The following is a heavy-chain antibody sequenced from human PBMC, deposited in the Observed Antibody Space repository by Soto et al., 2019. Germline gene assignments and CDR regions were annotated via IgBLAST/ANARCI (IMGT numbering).Heavy chain of an antibody. J-gene: IGHJ6*02. CDR3: ARDRLMATAGTARHYFGLDV. CDR2: IYYSGNT. CDR1: GGSIRSGGYY. V-gene: IGHV4-31*03. Sequence: QVQLQESGPGLVKPSQTLSLTCTVSGGSIRSGGYYWSWVRQNPRRGLEWIGNIYYSGNTYYNPSLKSRLTISVDTSKNQFSLNLSSVTAADTAVYYCARDRLMATAGTARHYFGLDVWGQGTTVTVPS. D-gene: IGHD5-18*01.